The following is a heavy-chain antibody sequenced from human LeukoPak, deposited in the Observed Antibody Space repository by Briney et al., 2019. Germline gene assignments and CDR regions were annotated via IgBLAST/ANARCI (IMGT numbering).Heavy chain of an antibody. CDR3: AREGRTDYGASRSFDI. J-gene: IGHJ3*02. CDR1: GYGFTNYY. CDR2: INPSGGT. Sequence: ASVKVSCKASGYGFTNYYMHWVRHVPGQGPEWLGLINPSGGTKYAQKFQDRVTMTRDTSTSTIYMELSSLTSEDRAVYYCAREGRTDYGASRSFDIWGQGTMVTVSS. V-gene: IGHV1-46*01. D-gene: IGHD4-17*01.